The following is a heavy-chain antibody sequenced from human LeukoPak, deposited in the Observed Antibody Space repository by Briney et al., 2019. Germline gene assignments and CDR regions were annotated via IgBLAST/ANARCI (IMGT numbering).Heavy chain of an antibody. J-gene: IGHJ4*02. D-gene: IGHD6-13*01. Sequence: PSETLSLTCTVSGASMSNHYWSWIRQPPGKGLEWIGYIYDSETTNYNPSLKSRVTMSVDTSKNQFFLNLSSVTAADTALYYCASRPSGSTWYGVFDYWSRGTLVTVFS. CDR2: IYDSETT. CDR1: GASMSNHY. CDR3: ASRPSGSTWYGVFDY. V-gene: IGHV4-59*11.